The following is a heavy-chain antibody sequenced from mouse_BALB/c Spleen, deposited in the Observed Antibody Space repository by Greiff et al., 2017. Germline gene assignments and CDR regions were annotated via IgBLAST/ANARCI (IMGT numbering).Heavy chain of an antibody. CDR1: GFTFSSYG. CDR2: INSNGGST. J-gene: IGHJ2*01. Sequence: EVKLVESGGGLVQPGGSLKLSCAASGFTFSSYGMSWVRQTPDKRLELVATINSNGGSTYYPDSVKGRFTISRDNAKNTLYLQMSSLKSEDTAMYYCARGGNYGSSSRYYFDYWGQGTTLTVSS. V-gene: IGHV5-6-3*01. CDR3: ARGGNYGSSSRYYFDY. D-gene: IGHD1-1*01.